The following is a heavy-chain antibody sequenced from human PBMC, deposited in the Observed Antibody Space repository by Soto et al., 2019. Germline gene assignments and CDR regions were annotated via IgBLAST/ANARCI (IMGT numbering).Heavy chain of an antibody. J-gene: IGHJ5*02. CDR2: IKQDGSEK. Sequence: GESLKISCAASGFTFSSYWMSWVRQAPGKGLEWVANIKQDGSEKYYVDSVKGRFTISRDNAKNSLYLQMNSLRAEDTAVYYCARDLKSGIRDWFDPWGQGTLVTVSS. CDR3: ARDLKSGIRDWFDP. D-gene: IGHD3-10*01. V-gene: IGHV3-7*03. CDR1: GFTFSSYW.